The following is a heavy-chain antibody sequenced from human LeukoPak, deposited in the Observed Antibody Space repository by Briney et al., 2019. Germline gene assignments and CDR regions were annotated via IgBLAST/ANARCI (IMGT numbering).Heavy chain of an antibody. CDR1: GGSISSGGYY. J-gene: IGHJ4*02. CDR3: ARDPSQYDYSNFVRVETDY. CDR2: IYHSGST. V-gene: IGHV4-30-2*01. D-gene: IGHD4-11*01. Sequence: KSSETLSLTCTVSGGSISSGGYYWSWIRQPPGKGLEWIGYIYHSGSTYYNPSLKSRVTISVDRSKNQFSLKLSSVTAADTAVYYCARDPSQYDYSNFVRVETDYWGQGTLVTVSS.